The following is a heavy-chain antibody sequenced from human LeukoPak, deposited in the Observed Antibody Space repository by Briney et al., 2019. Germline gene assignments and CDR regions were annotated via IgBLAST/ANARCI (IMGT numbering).Heavy chain of an antibody. J-gene: IGHJ5*02. Sequence: SVNVSCKASGGTFSSYAISWVRQAPGQGLEWMGGIIPIFGTANYAQKFQGRVTITADESTSTAYMELSSLRSEDTAVYYCARDETTVTYNWFDPWGQGTLVTVSS. D-gene: IGHD4-17*01. CDR1: GGTFSSYA. CDR2: IIPIFGTA. V-gene: IGHV1-69*13. CDR3: ARDETTVTYNWFDP.